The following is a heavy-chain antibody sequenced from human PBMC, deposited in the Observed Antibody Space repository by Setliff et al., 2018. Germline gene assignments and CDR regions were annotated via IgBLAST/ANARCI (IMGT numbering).Heavy chain of an antibody. Sequence: SETLSLTCTVSGGSISSGPYYWNWFRQPAGKGLEWIGRLYSSGSTNYNPSLKSRVTMSIDTSKNQFSLKLNSVTAADMAVYYCAREQWLDPPGYYYMDVWAKGTTVTVS. CDR2: LYSSGST. J-gene: IGHJ6*03. CDR1: GGSISSGPYY. D-gene: IGHD6-19*01. V-gene: IGHV4-61*02. CDR3: AREQWLDPPGYYYMDV.